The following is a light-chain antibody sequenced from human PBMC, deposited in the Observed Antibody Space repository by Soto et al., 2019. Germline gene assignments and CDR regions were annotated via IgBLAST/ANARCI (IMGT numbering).Light chain of an antibody. CDR1: ISDVGGYNY. CDR2: EVS. J-gene: IGLJ3*02. CDR3: SSFTASSTWV. Sequence: QSVLTQPASVSGSPGQSITISCTGTISDVGGYNYVSWYQQHPGKAPKLMIYEVSDRPSGVSYRFSGSKSGNTASLTISRPQAEDEADYYCSSFTASSTWVFGGGTKLTVL. V-gene: IGLV2-14*01.